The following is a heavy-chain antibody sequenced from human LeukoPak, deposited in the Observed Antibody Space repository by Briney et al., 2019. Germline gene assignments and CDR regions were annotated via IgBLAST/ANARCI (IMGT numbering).Heavy chain of an antibody. J-gene: IGHJ2*01. V-gene: IGHV1-69*04. CDR3: ATEAIVVVTARDYWYFDL. D-gene: IGHD2-21*02. CDR1: GGTFSSYA. Sequence: EASVKVSCEASGGTFSSYAISWVRQAPGQGLEWMGRIIPILGIPNYAQKFQGRVTITADKSTTTAYMELNSLRSEDTAVYYCATEAIVVVTARDYWYFDLWGRGTLVTVSS. CDR2: IIPILGIP.